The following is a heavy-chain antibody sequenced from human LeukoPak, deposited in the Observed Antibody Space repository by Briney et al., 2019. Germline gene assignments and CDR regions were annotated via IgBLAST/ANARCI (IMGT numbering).Heavy chain of an antibody. Sequence: GGSLRLSCAASGFTFSSYWMSWVRQAPGKGLEWVANIKQDGSEKYYVDSVKGRLTISRDNAKNSLYLQMNSLRAEDTAVYYCARDLVAVAGPYDLQDAFDIWGQGTTVTVS. CDR1: GFTFSSYW. CDR3: ARDLVAVAGPYDLQDAFDI. CDR2: IKQDGSEK. V-gene: IGHV3-7*01. D-gene: IGHD6-19*01. J-gene: IGHJ3*02.